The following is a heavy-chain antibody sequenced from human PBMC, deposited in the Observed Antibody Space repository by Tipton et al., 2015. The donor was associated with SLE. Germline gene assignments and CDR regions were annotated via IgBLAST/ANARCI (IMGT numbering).Heavy chain of an antibody. CDR3: TGVNYHDRTRD. CDR1: GFTFSMYG. J-gene: IGHJ4*02. CDR2: IWYDGSNK. Sequence: SLRLSCAASGFTFSMYGMHWVRQAPGKGLEWVAVIWYDGSNKYYSDSVKGRFTISRDNSKNTLYLQMNSLRAEDTAVYYCTGVNYHDRTRDWGQGALVAVSS. V-gene: IGHV3-33*08. D-gene: IGHD3-16*01.